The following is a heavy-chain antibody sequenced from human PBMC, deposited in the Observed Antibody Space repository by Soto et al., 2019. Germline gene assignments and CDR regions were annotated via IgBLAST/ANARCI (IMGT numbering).Heavy chain of an antibody. Sequence: SVKVSCKASGFTFTSSAFQWVRQARGQRLEWIGWIAVGSGYTNYAQRFQDRVTLTRDMSTATTYMELSRLTSEDTAIYYCAADAKASQHMVPYGYSGQGTLVTVSS. J-gene: IGHJ4*02. CDR2: IAVGSGYT. CDR1: GFTFTSSA. CDR3: AADAKASQHMVPYGY. D-gene: IGHD3-10*01. V-gene: IGHV1-58*01.